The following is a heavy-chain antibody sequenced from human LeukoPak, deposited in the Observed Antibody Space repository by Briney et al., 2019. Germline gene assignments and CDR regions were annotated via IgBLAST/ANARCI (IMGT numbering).Heavy chain of an antibody. V-gene: IGHV5-51*01. CDR3: ARSIAAAFDWFNP. CDR1: GYRFTSYW. J-gene: IGHJ5*02. CDR2: IYPGDSDT. D-gene: IGHD6-13*01. Sequence: GESLKISCKGSGYRFTSYWIGWVRQMPGKGLEWMGIIYPGDSDTRYSPSFQGQVTISADKSISTAYLQWSSLKASDTAMYYCARSIAAAFDWFNPWGQGTLVTVSS.